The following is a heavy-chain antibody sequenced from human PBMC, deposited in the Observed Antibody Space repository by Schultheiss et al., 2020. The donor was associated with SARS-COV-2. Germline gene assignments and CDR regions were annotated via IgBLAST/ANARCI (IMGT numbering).Heavy chain of an antibody. D-gene: IGHD1-26*01. J-gene: IGHJ3*02. CDR2: INPNSGGT. CDR3: AREAVGAAYDAFDI. Sequence: ASVKVSCKASGGTFSSYAISWVRQAPGQGLEWMGRINPNSGGTNYAQKFQGRVTMTRDTSTSTAYMELSSLRSEDTAVYYCAREAVGAAYDAFDIWGQGTTVTGSS. CDR1: GGTFSSYA. V-gene: IGHV1-2*06.